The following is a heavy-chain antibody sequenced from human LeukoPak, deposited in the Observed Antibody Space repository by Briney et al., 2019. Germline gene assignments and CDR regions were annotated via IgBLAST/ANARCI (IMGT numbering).Heavy chain of an antibody. Sequence: GGSLRLSCAASGFTFSSYAMNWVRQAPGKGLEWVAGISSGDRTFHAESVKGRFTISRDKSKDTLYLQMNSLRAEDTAVYYCARVFYYDSSGAVDYWGQGTLVTVSS. D-gene: IGHD3-22*01. J-gene: IGHJ4*02. CDR1: GFTFSSYA. V-gene: IGHV3-23*01. CDR2: ISSGDRT. CDR3: ARVFYYDSSGAVDY.